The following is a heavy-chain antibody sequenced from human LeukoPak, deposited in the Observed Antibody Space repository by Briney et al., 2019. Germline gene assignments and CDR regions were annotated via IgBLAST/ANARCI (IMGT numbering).Heavy chain of an antibody. J-gene: IGHJ6*02. CDR3: ARDFIGSLDYYYYYGMDV. Sequence: ASVKVSCKASGYTFTSYYMHWVRQAPGQGLERMGIINPSGGSTSYAQKFQGRVTMTRDTSTSTVYMELSSLRSEDTAVYYCARDFIGSLDYYYYYGMDVWGQGTTVTVSS. D-gene: IGHD1-26*01. CDR1: GYTFTSYY. CDR2: INPSGGST. V-gene: IGHV1-46*01.